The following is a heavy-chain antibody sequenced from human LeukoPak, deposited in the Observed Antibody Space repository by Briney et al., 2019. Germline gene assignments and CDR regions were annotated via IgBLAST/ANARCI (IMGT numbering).Heavy chain of an antibody. D-gene: IGHD2-21*01. CDR1: GYTFTSYG. CDR3: AKFEEVRLVSYFDY. CDR2: ISAYNGNT. V-gene: IGHV1-18*01. J-gene: IGHJ4*02. Sequence: ASVKVSCKASGYTFTSYGISWVRQAPGQGLEWMGWISAYNGNTNYAQKLQGRVTMTTDTSTSTAYMELRSLRAEDTAVYYCAKFEEVRLVSYFDYWGQGTLVTVSS.